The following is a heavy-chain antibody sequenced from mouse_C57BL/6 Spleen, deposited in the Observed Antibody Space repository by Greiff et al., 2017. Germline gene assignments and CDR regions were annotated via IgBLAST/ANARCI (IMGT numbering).Heavy chain of an antibody. V-gene: IGHV1-53*01. Sequence: VQLQQPGTELVKPGASVKLSCKASGYTFTSYWMHWVKQRPGQGLEWIGNINPSNGGTNYNKKFKSKATLTVDKSTSTAYMQLSSLTSEDSAVYYCARSTMVTYYAMDYWGQGTSVTVSS. CDR1: GYTFTSYW. CDR2: INPSNGGT. D-gene: IGHD2-2*01. J-gene: IGHJ4*01. CDR3: ARSTMVTYYAMDY.